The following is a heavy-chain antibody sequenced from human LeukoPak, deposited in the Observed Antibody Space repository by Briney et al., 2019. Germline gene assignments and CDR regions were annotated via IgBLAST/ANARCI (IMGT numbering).Heavy chain of an antibody. CDR1: GFTFNIYW. CDR3: ARAKYSSRWSLDY. J-gene: IGHJ4*02. CDR2: IDSNGGGA. Sequence: GGSLRLSCATSGFTFNIYWMQWVRQVPGKGLVLVSRIDSNGGGATYADSVKGRFTTSRDNGNNTMYLQMNRLRAEDTATYYCARAKYSSRWSLDYWGQGALVTVSS. D-gene: IGHD6-13*01. V-gene: IGHV3-74*03.